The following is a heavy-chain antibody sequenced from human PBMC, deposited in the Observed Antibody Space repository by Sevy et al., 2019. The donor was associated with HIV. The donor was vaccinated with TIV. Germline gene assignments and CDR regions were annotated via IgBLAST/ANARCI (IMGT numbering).Heavy chain of an antibody. CDR3: TTLDPALDAFDY. D-gene: IGHD5-18*01. V-gene: IGHV3-49*03. CDR2: IRSHTYGGTT. Sequence: FLRLSCTASGFTFGDCAMSCFRQAPGKGLEWVGLIRSHTYGGTTNYAASVSGRFTISRDDSESIVYLQMNGKKTEDTAMYVCTTLDPALDAFDYWGQGTMVSVSS. CDR1: GFTFGDCA. J-gene: IGHJ4*02.